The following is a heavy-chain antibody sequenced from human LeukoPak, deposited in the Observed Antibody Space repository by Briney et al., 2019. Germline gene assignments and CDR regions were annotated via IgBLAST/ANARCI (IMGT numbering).Heavy chain of an antibody. J-gene: IGHJ4*02. V-gene: IGHV1-46*04. CDR2: ITPTGGST. Sequence: ASVKVSCKAFGYTFTNYYVHWVRQAPGQGLEWMGIITPTGGSTSYAHKLEGRLTMTRDMSTSTVYMELSSLRSEGTALYYCARADKSIAAAGLDYWGQGTLVTVSA. CDR3: ARADKSIAAAGLDY. CDR1: GYTFTNYY. D-gene: IGHD6-13*01.